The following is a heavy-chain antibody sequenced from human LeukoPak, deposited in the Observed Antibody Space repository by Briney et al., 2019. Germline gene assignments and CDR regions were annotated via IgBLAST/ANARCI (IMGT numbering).Heavy chain of an antibody. V-gene: IGHV6-1*01. CDR3: AREQDYFDY. CDR1: GDRVSSNSAA. CDR2: TYYRSEWYS. J-gene: IGHJ4*02. Sequence: SQTLSLTCAISGDRVSSNSAACNWIRQSPSRGLEWLGRTYYRSEWYSDYAVAVKSRITINPDTSKNQFSLQLNSVTPEDTAVYYCAREQDYFDYWGQGTLVTVSS.